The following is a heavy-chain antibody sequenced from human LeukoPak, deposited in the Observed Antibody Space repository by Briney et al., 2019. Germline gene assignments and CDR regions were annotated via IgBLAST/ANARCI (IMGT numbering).Heavy chain of an antibody. V-gene: IGHV3-30*03. CDR2: ISYDGSNK. Sequence: GGSLRLSCAASGFTFSSYGMHWVRQAPGKGLEWVAVISYDGSNKYYADSVKGRFTISRDNAKNSLYLQMNSLRAEDTAVYYCAGILLWFGELSSPWGQGTLVTVSS. CDR1: GFTFSSYG. J-gene: IGHJ5*02. D-gene: IGHD3-10*01. CDR3: AGILLWFGELSSP.